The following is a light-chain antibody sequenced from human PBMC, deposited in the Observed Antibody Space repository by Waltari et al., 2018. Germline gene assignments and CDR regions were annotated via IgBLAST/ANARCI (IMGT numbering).Light chain of an antibody. CDR3: QQTYSTPFT. CDR2: GAS. CDR1: QSINHY. V-gene: IGKV1-39*01. J-gene: IGKJ2*01. Sequence: DFQMTQSPSSLSTSVGDRVIITCRASQSINHYLNWYRQKPGKAPKLLIYGASSLQSGVPSRFSGSGSGTDFTLTISSLHPEDFATYYCQQTYSTPFTFGQGTKLEI.